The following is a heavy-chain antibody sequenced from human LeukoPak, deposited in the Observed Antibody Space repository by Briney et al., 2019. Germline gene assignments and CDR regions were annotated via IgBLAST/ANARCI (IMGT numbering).Heavy chain of an antibody. CDR2: IYYSGST. D-gene: IGHD3-10*01. J-gene: IGHJ5*02. V-gene: IGHV4-59*01. CDR3: ARGGSTSYREFLYNWFDP. Sequence: SETLSLTCAVSGGSISSYYWSWIRQPPGKGLEWIGYIYYSGSTNYNPSLKSRVTISVDTSKNRFTLKLSSVTAADTAVYYCARGGSTSYREFLYNWFDPWGQGTLVTVSS. CDR1: GGSISSYY.